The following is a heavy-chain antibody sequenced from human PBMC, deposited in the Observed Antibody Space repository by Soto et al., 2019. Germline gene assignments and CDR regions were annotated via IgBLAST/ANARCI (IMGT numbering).Heavy chain of an antibody. V-gene: IGHV1-8*01. Sequence: ASVKVSCKASGYTFTSYDINWVRQATGQGLERKGWMNPNSGNTGYAQKFQVRVTMTRNTSISTAYMELSSLRSEDTAVYYCARVGGTYYYGSGSYQYYYYYYMDVWGKGTTVTVSS. J-gene: IGHJ6*03. CDR2: MNPNSGNT. CDR1: GYTFTSYD. CDR3: ARVGGTYYYGSGSYQYYYYYYMDV. D-gene: IGHD3-10*01.